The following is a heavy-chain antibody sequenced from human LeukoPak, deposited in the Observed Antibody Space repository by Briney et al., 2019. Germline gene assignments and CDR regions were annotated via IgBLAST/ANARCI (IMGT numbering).Heavy chain of an antibody. CDR2: ISSSSYI. V-gene: IGHV3-21*01. Sequence: GGSLRLSCAASGFTFSSYSMNWVRQAPGKGLEWVSSISSSSYIFHADSVKGRFTISRDNAKNSVYLQMNSLRAEDTAVYYCARVNQVLVDVWGQGTTVTVSS. CDR3: ARVNQVLVDV. J-gene: IGHJ6*02. CDR1: GFTFSSYS.